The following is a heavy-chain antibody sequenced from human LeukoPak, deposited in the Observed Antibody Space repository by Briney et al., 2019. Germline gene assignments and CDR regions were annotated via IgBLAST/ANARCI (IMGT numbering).Heavy chain of an antibody. Sequence: SVKVSCKASGGTFSSYAISWVRQAPGQGLEWMGGIIPIFGTANYAQKFQGRVTITTDESTSTAYMELSSLRSEDTAVYYCARDIANCGSHDAFDIWGQGTMVTVSS. CDR1: GGTFSSYA. D-gene: IGHD7-27*01. J-gene: IGHJ3*02. CDR3: ARDIANCGSHDAFDI. V-gene: IGHV1-69*05. CDR2: IIPIFGTA.